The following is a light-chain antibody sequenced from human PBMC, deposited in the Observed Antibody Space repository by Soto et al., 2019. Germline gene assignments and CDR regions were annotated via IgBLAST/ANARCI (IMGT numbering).Light chain of an antibody. Sequence: QSALTQPPSASGTPGQRIIISCSGSTSNIESHSVNWFQQVPGTAPRLLIITNNQRPSGAPDRFSGSKSGASASLAISGLQSEDEATYYCATWDDSRKGVFGTGTKVTVL. J-gene: IGLJ1*01. V-gene: IGLV1-44*01. CDR2: TNN. CDR3: ATWDDSRKGV. CDR1: TSNIESHS.